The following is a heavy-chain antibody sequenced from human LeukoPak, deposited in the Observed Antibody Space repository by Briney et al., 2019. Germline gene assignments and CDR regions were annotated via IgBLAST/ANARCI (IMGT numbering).Heavy chain of an antibody. CDR3: AKGGSGYFADL. D-gene: IGHD3-22*01. CDR2: ISNDGGGT. Sequence: GGSLRLSCAASGFIFNNYGLIWVRQAPGKGLQWVSAISNDGGGTTYADFVKGRFTISRDNSKNTLFLQMSSLRAEDTALYYCAKGGSGYFADLWGQGTLVTVSS. V-gene: IGHV3-23*01. J-gene: IGHJ5*02. CDR1: GFIFNNYG.